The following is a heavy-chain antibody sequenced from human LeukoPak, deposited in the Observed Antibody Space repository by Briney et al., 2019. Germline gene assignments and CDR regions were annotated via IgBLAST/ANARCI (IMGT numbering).Heavy chain of an antibody. D-gene: IGHD6-13*01. V-gene: IGHV4-34*01. J-gene: IGHJ4*02. CDR3: AREEVAAAGTPIDY. Sequence: SETLSLTCAVYGGSFSGYCWNWIRQPPGKGLEWIGEINHSGSTNYNPSLKSRVTISVDTSKNQFSLKLSSVTAADTAVYYCAREEVAAAGTPIDYWGQGTLVTVSS. CDR1: GGSFSGYC. CDR2: INHSGST.